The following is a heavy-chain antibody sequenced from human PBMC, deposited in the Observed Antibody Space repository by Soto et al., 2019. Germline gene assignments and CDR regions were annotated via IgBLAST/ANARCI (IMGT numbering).Heavy chain of an antibody. V-gene: IGHV4-39*01. CDR1: GDSISGSPYY. Sequence: QVQLQESGPGLVMPSETLSLTCSVSGDSISGSPYYWGWIRQPPGKSLEWIGSIFHDGYIIFTPYLKSRVTISEDTSNNQFSLKLTSLAAADTAIDFGARRQTAVPHYWGQGIMVTVSS. CDR3: ARRQTAVPHY. D-gene: IGHD6-13*01. J-gene: IGHJ4*02. CDR2: IFHDGYI.